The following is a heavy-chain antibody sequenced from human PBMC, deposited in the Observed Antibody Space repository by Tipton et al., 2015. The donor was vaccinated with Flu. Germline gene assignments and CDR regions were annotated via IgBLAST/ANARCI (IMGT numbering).Heavy chain of an antibody. J-gene: IGHJ4*02. D-gene: IGHD2-2*01. Sequence: TLSLTCTVSGGSISSYYWSWIRQPPGKGLEWIGYIYYSGSTNYNPSLKSRVTISVDTSKNQFSLKLSSVTAADTAVYYCARRKRSSSTTPMHYFDYWGQGTLVTVSS. CDR2: IYYSGST. V-gene: IGHV4-59*01. CDR3: ARRKRSSSTTPMHYFDY. CDR1: GGSISSYY.